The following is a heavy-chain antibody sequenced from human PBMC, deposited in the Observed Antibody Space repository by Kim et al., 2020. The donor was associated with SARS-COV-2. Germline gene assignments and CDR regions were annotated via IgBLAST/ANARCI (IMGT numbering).Heavy chain of an antibody. CDR2: MNPNSGNT. CDR3: AGLGWGYSSSWFGYYYYMDV. CDR1: GYTFTSYD. J-gene: IGHJ6*03. Sequence: ASVKVSCKASGYTFTSYDINWVRQATGQGLEWMGWMNPNSGNTGYAQKFQGRVTMTRNTSISTAYMGLSSLRSEDTAVYYCAGLGWGYSSSWFGYYYYMDVWGKGTTVTVSS. V-gene: IGHV1-8*01. D-gene: IGHD6-13*01.